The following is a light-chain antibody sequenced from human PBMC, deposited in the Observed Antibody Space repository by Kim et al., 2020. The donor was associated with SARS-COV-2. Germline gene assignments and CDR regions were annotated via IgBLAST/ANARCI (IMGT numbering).Light chain of an antibody. CDR2: DVS. CDR1: SIDVGGYNY. Sequence: QSALTQPRSVSGSPGQSVTISCTGTSIDVGGYNYVSWYQQHPGKAPKLMIYDVSKRPSGVPDRFPCSKSGNTASLTISGIQAEDEADYYCCSYAGSYKWVFGGGTHRNVL. CDR3: CSYAGSYKWV. V-gene: IGLV2-11*01. J-gene: IGLJ3*02.